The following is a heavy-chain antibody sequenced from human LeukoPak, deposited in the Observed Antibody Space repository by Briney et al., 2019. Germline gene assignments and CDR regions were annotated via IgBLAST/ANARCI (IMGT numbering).Heavy chain of an antibody. D-gene: IGHD6-13*01. J-gene: IGHJ6*02. V-gene: IGHV3-30*18. Sequence: GGSLRLSCAASGFTFSTHGMHWVRQAPGKGLEWVAVISYDESTKYYADFVKGRFTISRDNSKSTLYLQMNSLRAEDAAVYYCAKGIATAGTHYYYGMDVCGQGTTVTVSS. CDR3: AKGIATAGTHYYYGMDV. CDR2: ISYDESTK. CDR1: GFTFSTHG.